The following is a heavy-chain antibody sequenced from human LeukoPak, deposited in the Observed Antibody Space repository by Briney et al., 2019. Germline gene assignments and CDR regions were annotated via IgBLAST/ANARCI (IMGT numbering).Heavy chain of an antibody. Sequence: GGSLRLSCAASGFTFSSYWMSWVRQAPGKGLEWVANINQDGSERYYVDSVKGRFTISRDNAKNSLYLRMNSLRAEDTAVYYCAREGCSGGSCYHNWFDPWGQGTLVTVSS. CDR1: GFTFSSYW. CDR2: INQDGSER. V-gene: IGHV3-7*01. CDR3: AREGCSGGSCYHNWFDP. J-gene: IGHJ5*02. D-gene: IGHD2-15*01.